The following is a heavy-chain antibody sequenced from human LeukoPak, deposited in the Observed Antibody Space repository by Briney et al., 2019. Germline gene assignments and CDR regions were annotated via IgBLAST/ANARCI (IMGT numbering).Heavy chain of an antibody. V-gene: IGHV4-4*07. D-gene: IGHD5-12*01. CDR3: ASGSSGYDP. J-gene: IGHJ5*02. CDR2: IYSSGTT. Sequence: SETMSLTCTVSGGSISNYYWSWIRQPAGKGLEWIGRIYSSGTTIYNPSLKSRVTMSVDTSKNQFSLKLSSVTAADTAVYFCASGSSGYDPWGQGTLVTVSS. CDR1: GGSISNYY.